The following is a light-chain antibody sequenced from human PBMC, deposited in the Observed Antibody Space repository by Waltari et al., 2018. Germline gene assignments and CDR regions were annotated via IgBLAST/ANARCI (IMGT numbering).Light chain of an antibody. CDR2: DAS. J-gene: IGKJ4*01. CDR3: QQYDSLPLT. V-gene: IGKV1-33*01. Sequence: DIQMTQSQSSPSASAGDRVTITCQASQEISNYLNWYQQKPGKAPKLLIYDASHLEMGVPSRFSGSGSGTEFTFTINSLQPEDIATYYCQQYDSLPLTFGGGTKVEIK. CDR1: QEISNY.